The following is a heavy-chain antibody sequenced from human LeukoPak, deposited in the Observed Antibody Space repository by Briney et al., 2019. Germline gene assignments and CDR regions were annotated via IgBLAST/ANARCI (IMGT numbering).Heavy chain of an antibody. D-gene: IGHD1-7*01. CDR2: VDPEDGET. CDR1: GYTFTDYY. J-gene: IGHJ4*02. CDR3: ARAGITGTTVDY. Sequence: ASVKVSCKVSGYTFTDYYMHWVQQAPGKGLEWMGLVDPEDGETIYAEKFQGRVTITTDESTSTAYMELSSLRSEDTAVYYCARAGITGTTVDYWGQGTLVTVSS. V-gene: IGHV1-69-2*01.